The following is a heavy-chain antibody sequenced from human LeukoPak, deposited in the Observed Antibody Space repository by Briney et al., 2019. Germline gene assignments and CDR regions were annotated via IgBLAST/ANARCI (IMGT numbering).Heavy chain of an antibody. J-gene: IGHJ5*02. Sequence: VRVSXXAXXYXFTXYGIRGVRQAPGQGLEWMGSISPYNGNTNYAQTLQGRVTMTTDTSTSTAYMELRSLRSDDTAVYYCARENDYGDYSVWFDPWGQGTLVTVSS. V-gene: IGHV1-18*01. CDR2: ISPYNGNT. CDR1: XYXFTXYG. D-gene: IGHD4-17*01. CDR3: ARENDYGDYSVWFDP.